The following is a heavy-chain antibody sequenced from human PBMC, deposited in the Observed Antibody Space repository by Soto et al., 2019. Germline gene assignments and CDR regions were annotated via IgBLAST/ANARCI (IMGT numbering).Heavy chain of an antibody. CDR2: INPNSGGT. V-gene: IGHV1-2*02. CDR3: ARVEYYYDSSGCLDY. Sequence: XSVKVSYKASVYGFTCYYMKWVRQAPGQGLEWMGWINPNSGGTNYAQKFQGRVTMTRDTSISTAYMELSRLRSDDTAVYYCARVEYYYDSSGCLDYWGQGNLVTVSA. D-gene: IGHD3-22*01. CDR1: VYGFTCYY. J-gene: IGHJ4*02.